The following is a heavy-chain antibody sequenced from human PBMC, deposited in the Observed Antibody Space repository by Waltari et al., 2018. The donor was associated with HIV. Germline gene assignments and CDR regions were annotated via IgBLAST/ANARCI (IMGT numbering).Heavy chain of an antibody. V-gene: IGHV4-59*01. CDR3: ARMIRVGKYYFDY. Sequence: QVQLQELGPGLVKPSETLSLTCTVSGGSISRYYWSWIRQPPGKGLEWIGYIYYSGSNNYNPTLQSRVTIAVDTSKNQFSLKLSSVTAADTAVYYCARMIRVGKYYFDYWGQGTLVTVSS. CDR2: IYYSGSN. J-gene: IGHJ4*02. CDR1: GGSISRYY. D-gene: IGHD3-16*01.